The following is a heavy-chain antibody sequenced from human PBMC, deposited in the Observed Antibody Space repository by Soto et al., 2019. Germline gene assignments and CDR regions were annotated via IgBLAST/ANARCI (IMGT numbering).Heavy chain of an antibody. V-gene: IGHV4-61*01. Sequence: PSETLSLTCTVSGGSVSSGSYYWSWIRQPPGKGLEWIGYIYYSGSTNYNPSLKSRVTISVDTSKNQFSLKLSSVTAADTAVYYCARVWFGELSAAFDPWGQGTLVTSPQ. CDR1: GGSVSSGSYY. CDR3: ARVWFGELSAAFDP. D-gene: IGHD3-10*01. J-gene: IGHJ5*02. CDR2: IYYSGST.